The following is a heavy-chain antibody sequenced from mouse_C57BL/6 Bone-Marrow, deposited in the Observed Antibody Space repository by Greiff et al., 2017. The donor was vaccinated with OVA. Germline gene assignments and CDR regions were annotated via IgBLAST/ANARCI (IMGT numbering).Heavy chain of an antibody. V-gene: IGHV2-5*01. CDR3: ATYSNYEGTSYYAMDY. CDR2: IWRGGST. Sequence: VKLVESGPGLVQPSQSLSITCTVSGFSLTSYGVHWVRQSPGKGLEWLGVIWRGGSTDYNAAFMSRLSITKDNSKSQVFFKMNSLQADDTAIYYCATYSNYEGTSYYAMDYWGQGTSVTVSS. D-gene: IGHD2-5*01. CDR1: GFSLTSYG. J-gene: IGHJ4*01.